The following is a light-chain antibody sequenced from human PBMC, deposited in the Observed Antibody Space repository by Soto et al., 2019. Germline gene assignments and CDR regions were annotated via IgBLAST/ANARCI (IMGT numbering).Light chain of an antibody. CDR2: AAS. Sequence: DIKMTQSPSSLSASVGDRVIITCRASQSISSYLKWYQQKPGKAPKVLIYAASSLQSGVPSRFTGSGSGTDFTLTISSLQPEDFATYYCQQSYSNSITFGGGTKVDI. V-gene: IGKV1-39*01. CDR1: QSISSY. J-gene: IGKJ4*01. CDR3: QQSYSNSIT.